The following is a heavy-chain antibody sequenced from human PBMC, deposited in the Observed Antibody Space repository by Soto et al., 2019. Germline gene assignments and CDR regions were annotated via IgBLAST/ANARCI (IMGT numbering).Heavy chain of an antibody. CDR1: GDTITNYG. J-gene: IGHJ4*02. CDR2: ISFYNGNT. D-gene: IGHD6-19*01. V-gene: IGHV1-18*01. Sequence: QVQLVQSGGEVRKPGASVKVSCKASGDTITNYGISWVRQAPGQGLEWMGWISFYNGNTKYAQNLQGRVTLTTDTSTRTAYMELRRLRSDDTAVYYCESAARIAVAGKERWGQGTLVTVSP. CDR3: ESAARIAVAGKER.